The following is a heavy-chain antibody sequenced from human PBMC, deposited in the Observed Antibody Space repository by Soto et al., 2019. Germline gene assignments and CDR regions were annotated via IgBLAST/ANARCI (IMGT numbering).Heavy chain of an antibody. CDR3: ARDPPPPDY. V-gene: IGHV1-18*01. CDR2: ISAYNGNT. J-gene: IGHJ4*02. CDR1: GYTFASYA. Sequence: QVQLVQSGAEVKKPGASVKVSCKASGYTFASYAISWMRQAPGQGLEWMGWISAYNGNTNYAQKLQGRVTMTTDTTTSTAYLEPRRRGTDDPAVDYCARDPPPPDYWGQGTLVTVSS.